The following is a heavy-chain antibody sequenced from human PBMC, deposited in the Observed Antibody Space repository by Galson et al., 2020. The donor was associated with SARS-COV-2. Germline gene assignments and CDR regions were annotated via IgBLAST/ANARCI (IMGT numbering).Heavy chain of an antibody. J-gene: IGHJ5*02. V-gene: IGHV4-31*03. CDR2: IYYSGST. CDR3: ARSPRYFDWSPEWFDP. Sequence: SETLSLTCTVYGGSISSGGYYWSWIRQHPGKGLAWIGYIYYSGSTYYNPSLKSRVTISVDTSKNQFSLKLSSVTAADTAVYYCARSPRYFDWSPEWFDPWGQGTLVTVSS. CDR1: GGSISSGGYY. D-gene: IGHD3-9*01.